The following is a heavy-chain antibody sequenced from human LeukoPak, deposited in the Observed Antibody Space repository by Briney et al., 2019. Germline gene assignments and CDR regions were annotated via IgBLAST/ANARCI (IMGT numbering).Heavy chain of an antibody. Sequence: WGSLRLSCAASGFTVSSNYMSWVRQAPGKGLEWVSVIYSGGSTYYADSVKGRFTISRDNSKNTLYLQMNSLRAEDTAVYYCARVYRLYDSSGYYTSSRAFDIWGQGTMVTVSS. CDR2: IYSGGST. CDR3: ARVYRLYDSSGYYTSSRAFDI. J-gene: IGHJ3*02. CDR1: GFTVSSNY. V-gene: IGHV3-53*01. D-gene: IGHD3-22*01.